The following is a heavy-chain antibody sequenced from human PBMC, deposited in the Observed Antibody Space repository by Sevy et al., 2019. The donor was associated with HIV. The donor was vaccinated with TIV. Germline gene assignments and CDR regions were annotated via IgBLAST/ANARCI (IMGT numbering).Heavy chain of an antibody. J-gene: IGHJ3*01. Sequence: GGSLRLSCAASGFTFNCYTMNWVRQAPGKGLEWVSSVSFASNYIYYADSVRGRFTISRDNAKNSLYLQMNSLRAEDTAVYYCARPYGSGSWEAFDVWGQGTMVTVSS. V-gene: IGHV3-21*01. D-gene: IGHD3-10*01. CDR2: VSFASNYI. CDR1: GFTFNCYT. CDR3: ARPYGSGSWEAFDV.